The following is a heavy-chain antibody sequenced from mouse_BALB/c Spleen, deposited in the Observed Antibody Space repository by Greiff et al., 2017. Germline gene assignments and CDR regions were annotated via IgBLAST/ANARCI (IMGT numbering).Heavy chain of an antibody. Sequence: VQLQQSGAELAKPGASVKLSCKASGYTFTSYWMHWVKQRPRQGLEWIGYINPSTGYTEYNQKFKDKATLTADKSSSTAYMQLSSLTSEDSAVYYCAKLRQGYYYAMDYWGQGTSVTVSS. CDR1: GYTFTSYW. D-gene: IGHD2-4*01. J-gene: IGHJ4*01. CDR2: INPSTGYT. V-gene: IGHV1-7*01. CDR3: AKLRQGYYYAMDY.